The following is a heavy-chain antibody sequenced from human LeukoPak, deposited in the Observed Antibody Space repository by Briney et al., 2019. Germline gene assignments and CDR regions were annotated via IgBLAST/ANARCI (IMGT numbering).Heavy chain of an antibody. CDR2: INPSGGST. J-gene: IGHJ4*02. CDR3: ARAGFGVAGLNY. CDR1: GYTFTSYN. D-gene: IGHD6-19*01. V-gene: IGHV1-46*01. Sequence: ASVKVSCKASGYTFTSYNMQWVRQAPGQGFEWMGIINPSGGSTSYAQKFQGRVTMTRDTSTSTVYMELSSLRSEDTAVYYCARAGFGVAGLNYWGQGTLVTVSS.